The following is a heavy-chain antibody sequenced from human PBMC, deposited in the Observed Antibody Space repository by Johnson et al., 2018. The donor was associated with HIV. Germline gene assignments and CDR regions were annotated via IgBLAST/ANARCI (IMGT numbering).Heavy chain of an antibody. J-gene: IGHJ3*02. D-gene: IGHD1/OR15-1a*01. CDR1: GFTFDDYG. CDR3: ARGGLGCQNIHDPFDI. V-gene: IGHV3-20*04. CDR2: INWNGVRT. Sequence: MQLVESGGGVVRPGGSLRLSCAAAGFTFDDYGMSWVRQAPGKGLEWVSGINWNGVRTGYLDSMKGRFTISRDNAKNSLYLQMNSLRAQDTALYYCARGGLGCQNIHDPFDIWGQGTMVTVSS.